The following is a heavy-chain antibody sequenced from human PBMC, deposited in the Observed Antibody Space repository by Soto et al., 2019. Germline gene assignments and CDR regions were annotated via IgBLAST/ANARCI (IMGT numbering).Heavy chain of an antibody. CDR3: ARGSGENWFDP. CDR2: IIAILGIA. D-gene: IGHD3-10*01. J-gene: IGHJ5*02. Sequence: QVQLVQSGAEVKKPGSSVKFSCKASGGTFSSYTISWVRQAPGQGLEWMGRIIAILGIANYAQKFQGRVTITADKSTSTAYMELSSLRSEDTAVYYCARGSGENWFDPWGQGTLVTVSS. V-gene: IGHV1-69*02. CDR1: GGTFSSYT.